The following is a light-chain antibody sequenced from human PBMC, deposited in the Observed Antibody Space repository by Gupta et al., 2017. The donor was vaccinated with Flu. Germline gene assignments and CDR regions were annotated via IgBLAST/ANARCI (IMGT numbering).Light chain of an antibody. CDR3: QAWDSNDEYWV. V-gene: IGLV3-25*01. CDR1: DIGKQY. J-gene: IGLJ3*02. Sequence: GKTARITCAGNDIGKQYVYWYQQKPGQAPVLVIYEDSERPSGIPERFSGSSSGTTVTLTISGVVAEDEADYYCQAWDSNDEYWVFGGGTKLTVL. CDR2: EDS.